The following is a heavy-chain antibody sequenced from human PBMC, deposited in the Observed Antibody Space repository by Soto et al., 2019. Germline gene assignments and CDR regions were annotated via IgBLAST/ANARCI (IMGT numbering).Heavy chain of an antibody. CDR3: ARETNGYEDY. D-gene: IGHD2-8*01. Sequence: QVQLVQSGGEIKKPGASVNVSCKASGYTFTRYGISWVRQAPGQGFEWMGWISGKNDRRNHAQKFRGRITMTTDTXXXXXXXXXXXXXXXXXXXXXXARETNGYEDYWGQGTLVIVSS. V-gene: IGHV1-18*04. CDR1: GYTFTRYG. CDR2: ISGKNDRR. J-gene: IGHJ4*02.